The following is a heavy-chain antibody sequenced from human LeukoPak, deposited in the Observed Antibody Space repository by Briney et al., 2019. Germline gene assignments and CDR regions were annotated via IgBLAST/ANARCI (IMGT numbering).Heavy chain of an antibody. CDR1: GFTFSNYI. V-gene: IGHV3-21*01. Sequence: PGGSLRLSCAASGFTFSNYIMNWVRQAPGKGLEWVSSISSSSSYIYYADSVKGRFTIFRDNAKNSLYLQMNSLRAEDTAVYYCTRSLLAGTGGFDFWGQGTLVTVSS. CDR2: ISSSSSYI. CDR3: TRSLLAGTGGFDF. D-gene: IGHD6-19*01. J-gene: IGHJ4*02.